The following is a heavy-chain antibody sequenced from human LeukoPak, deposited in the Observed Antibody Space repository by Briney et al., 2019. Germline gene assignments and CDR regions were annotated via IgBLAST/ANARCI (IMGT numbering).Heavy chain of an antibody. V-gene: IGHV4-59*13. CDR3: ARAVGDSGYGRFSDY. Sequence: SETLSLTCTVSGVSISPFYWSWIRQPPGKGLEWIGNVYNTGRTNYNPSLESRVTISIDTSKNQFSLRLTSVTAADTAVHYCARAVGDSGYGRFSDYWGQGTLVTVSS. D-gene: IGHD5-12*01. CDR1: GVSISPFY. CDR2: VYNTGRT. J-gene: IGHJ4*02.